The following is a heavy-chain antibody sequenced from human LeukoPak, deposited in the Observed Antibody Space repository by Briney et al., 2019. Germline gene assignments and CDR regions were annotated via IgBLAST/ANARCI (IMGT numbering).Heavy chain of an antibody. V-gene: IGHV1-18*01. CDR2: ISAYNGNT. Sequence: ASVKVSCKASGYTFTSYGISWVRQAPGQGLEWMGWISAYNGNTNYAQKLQGRVTMTTDTSTSTAYMELRSLRSDDTAVYYCARDLAAPYYYGSGSYYIPLDYWGQGTLVTVSS. CDR1: GYTFTSYG. D-gene: IGHD3-10*01. J-gene: IGHJ4*02. CDR3: ARDLAAPYYYGSGSYYIPLDY.